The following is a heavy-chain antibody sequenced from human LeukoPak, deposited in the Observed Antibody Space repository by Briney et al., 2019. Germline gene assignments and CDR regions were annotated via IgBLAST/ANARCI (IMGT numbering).Heavy chain of an antibody. V-gene: IGHV1-2*02. J-gene: IGHJ4*02. CDR1: GYTFTDYY. D-gene: IGHD6-19*01. Sequence: ASVKVSCKASGYTFTDYYIYWVRQAPWQGLEWMGWINPNRGDTSYAQKFQGRVTMTRDTSISTAYMELSRLRSDDTAVYYCARRTMAVSGFDYWGQGTLVTVSS. CDR3: ARRTMAVSGFDY. CDR2: INPNRGDT.